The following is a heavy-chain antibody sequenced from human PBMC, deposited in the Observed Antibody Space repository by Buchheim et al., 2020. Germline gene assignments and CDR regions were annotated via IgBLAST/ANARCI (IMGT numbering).Heavy chain of an antibody. D-gene: IGHD6-19*01. J-gene: IGHJ6*02. CDR2: IYSGGST. CDR1: GFTVSSNY. Sequence: EVQLVESGGGLVQPGGSLRLSCAASGFTVSSNYMSWVRQAPGKGLEWVSVIYSGGSTYYADSVKGRFTIFRDNSKNTMYLQMSSLRAEDTAVYYCARDQWYSSGWYSYYYGMDVWGQGTT. CDR3: ARDQWYSSGWYSYYYGMDV. V-gene: IGHV3-66*01.